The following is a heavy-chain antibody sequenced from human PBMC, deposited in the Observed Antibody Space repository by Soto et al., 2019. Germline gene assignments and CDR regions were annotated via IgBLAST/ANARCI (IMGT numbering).Heavy chain of an antibody. J-gene: IGHJ5*02. CDR2: ISAYNGNT. CDR3: ARDGGYSGYDPRGGP. V-gene: IGHV1-18*01. Sequence: GASVKVSCKASGYTFTSYGISWVRQAPGRGLEWMGWISAYNGNTNYAQKLQGRVTMTTDTSTSTAYMELRSLRSDDTAVYYCARDGGYSGYDPRGGPWGQGTLVTVSS. D-gene: IGHD5-12*01. CDR1: GYTFTSYG.